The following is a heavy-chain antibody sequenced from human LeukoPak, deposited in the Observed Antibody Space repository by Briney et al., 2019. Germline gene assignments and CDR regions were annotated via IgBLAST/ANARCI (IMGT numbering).Heavy chain of an antibody. CDR2: ISYDGSNK. V-gene: IGHV3-30*18. CDR3: AKDSYFYYYDSSGYYSGYFDS. J-gene: IGHJ4*02. CDR1: GFTFSSYG. Sequence: GGSLRLSCAASGFTFSSYGMHWVRQAPGKGLEWVAVISYDGSNKYYADSVKGRFTISRDNSKNTLYLQMSSLRAEDTAVYYCAKDSYFYYYDSSGYYSGYFDSWGQGTLVTVSS. D-gene: IGHD3-22*01.